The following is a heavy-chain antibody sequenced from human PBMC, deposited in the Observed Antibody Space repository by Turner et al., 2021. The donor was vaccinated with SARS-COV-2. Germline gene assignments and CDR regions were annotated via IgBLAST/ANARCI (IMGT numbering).Heavy chain of an antibody. CDR1: GFTFSSYF. CDR3: ARADYGGNNYYYGMDV. V-gene: IGHV3-48*02. Sequence: EVQLVESGGGLVQPGGSLRHSCSASGFTFSSYFMNWVRQAPGKGLEWVSYISSSSSTIYYADSVKGRFTISRDNAKNSLYLQMNSLRDEDTAVYYCARADYGGNNYYYGMDVWGQGTTVTVSS. J-gene: IGHJ6*02. CDR2: ISSSSSTI. D-gene: IGHD4-17*01.